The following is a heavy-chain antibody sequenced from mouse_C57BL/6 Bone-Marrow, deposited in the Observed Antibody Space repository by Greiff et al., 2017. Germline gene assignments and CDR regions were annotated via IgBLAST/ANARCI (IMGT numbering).Heavy chain of an antibody. CDR2: INPYNGGT. CDR3: ARDFPNWEDWYYYAMDY. Sequence: VQLQQSGPVLVKPGASVKMSCKASGYTFTDYYMNWVKQSHGKSLEWIGVINPYNGGTSYNQKFKGKATLTVDKSSSTAYMELTSLTSDDSAVYYCARDFPNWEDWYYYAMDYWGQGTSVTVSS. J-gene: IGHJ4*01. D-gene: IGHD4-1*01. V-gene: IGHV1-19*01. CDR1: GYTFTDYY.